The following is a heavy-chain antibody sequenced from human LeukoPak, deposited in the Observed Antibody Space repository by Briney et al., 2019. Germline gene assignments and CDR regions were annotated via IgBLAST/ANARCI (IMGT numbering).Heavy chain of an antibody. CDR2: ICYSGST. Sequence: SETLSLTCTVSGGSISSYYWSWIRQPPGKGLEWIGYICYSGSTNYNPSLKSRVTISVDTSKNQFSLKLSSVTAADTAVYYCARGTYGSGSYYTVDYWGQGTLVTVSS. J-gene: IGHJ4*02. V-gene: IGHV4-59*01. CDR3: ARGTYGSGSYYTVDY. D-gene: IGHD3-10*01. CDR1: GGSISSYY.